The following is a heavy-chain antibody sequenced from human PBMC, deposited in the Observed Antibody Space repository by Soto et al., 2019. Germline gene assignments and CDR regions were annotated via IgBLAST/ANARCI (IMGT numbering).Heavy chain of an antibody. J-gene: IGHJ4*02. Sequence: GGSLRLSCAASGFTFSSYSMNWVRQAPGKGLEWVSSISSSSSYIYYADSVKGRFTISRDNAKNSLYLQMDSLRPEDTALYYCAKEHTWGGGTYSPFDCWGQGTLVTVSS. CDR3: AKEHTWGGGTYSPFDC. CDR1: GFTFSSYS. V-gene: IGHV3-21*04. D-gene: IGHD1-26*01. CDR2: ISSSSSYI.